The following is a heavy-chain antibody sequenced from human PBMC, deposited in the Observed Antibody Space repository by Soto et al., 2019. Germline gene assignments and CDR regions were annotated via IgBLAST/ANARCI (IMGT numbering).Heavy chain of an antibody. CDR2: ISIDGRST. CDR1: GFTFSSYW. Sequence: EVQLLESGGGLVQSGGSLRLSCAASGFTFSSYWMFWVRQAPGKGLVWVSRISIDGRSTNYADSVKGRFTISRDNXKNTLYLQMNSLRAEDTAVYYCARAPYQQWDGMDVWGQGTTVTVSS. D-gene: IGHD6-19*01. J-gene: IGHJ6*02. V-gene: IGHV3-74*01. CDR3: ARAPYQQWDGMDV.